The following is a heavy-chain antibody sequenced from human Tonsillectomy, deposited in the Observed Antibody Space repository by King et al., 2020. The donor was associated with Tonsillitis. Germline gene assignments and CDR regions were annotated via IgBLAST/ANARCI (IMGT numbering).Heavy chain of an antibody. J-gene: IGHJ6*03. CDR1: GFTFTDYY. Sequence: VQLVESGGGLVKPGGSLRLSCAASGFTFTDYYMTWIRQTPGKGLEWVSYISSGSSHTNYADSVKGRFTISRDNAKNSLYLQMNSLGAEDTAVYYCARINYYYYYMDVWGKGTTVTVSS. V-gene: IGHV3-11*05. CDR3: ARINYYYYYMDV. CDR2: ISSGSSHT.